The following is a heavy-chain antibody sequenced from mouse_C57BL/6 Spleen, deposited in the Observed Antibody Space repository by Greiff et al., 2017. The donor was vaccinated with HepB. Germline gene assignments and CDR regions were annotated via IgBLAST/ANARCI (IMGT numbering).Heavy chain of an antibody. J-gene: IGHJ4*01. D-gene: IGHD2-1*01. V-gene: IGHV2-5*01. Sequence: QVQLKESGPGLVQPSQSLSITCTVSGFSLTSYGVHWVRQSPGKGLEWLGVIWRGGSTDYNAAFMSRLSITKDKSKSQVFFKMHSLQADDTAIYYCAKNYGNRYAMDYWGQGTSVTVSS. CDR1: GFSLTSYG. CDR3: AKNYGNRYAMDY. CDR2: IWRGGST.